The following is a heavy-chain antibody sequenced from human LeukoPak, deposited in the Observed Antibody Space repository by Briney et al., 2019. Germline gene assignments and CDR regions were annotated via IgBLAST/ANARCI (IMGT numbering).Heavy chain of an antibody. CDR3: ARQSDSGGYFEY. J-gene: IGHJ4*01. D-gene: IGHD2-15*01. CDR1: GDSINRYL. V-gene: IGHV4-4*07. Sequence: SETLSLTCTVSGDSINRYLWTWIRQPAGRGLEWIGRIYDSGTTDYKPSLKSRVSMSAETPKNQFSLRLSPVTAADTAVYYCARQSDSGGYFEYWGQGIRVSVSS. CDR2: IYDSGTT.